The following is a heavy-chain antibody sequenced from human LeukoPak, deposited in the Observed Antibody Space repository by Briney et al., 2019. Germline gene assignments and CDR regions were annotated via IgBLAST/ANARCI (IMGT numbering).Heavy chain of an antibody. J-gene: IGHJ4*02. Sequence: PGGSLRLSCAASGFHFSNYWMSWVRQVQGKGLEWEANIKHDGSAKYYADSEKGRFTISRDNAKNSLYLQMNRLRAEDTAVYYCARDESYSSDYWGQGTLVTVSS. CDR1: GFHFSNYW. V-gene: IGHV3-7*05. D-gene: IGHD6-13*01. CDR3: ARDESYSSDY. CDR2: IKHDGSAK.